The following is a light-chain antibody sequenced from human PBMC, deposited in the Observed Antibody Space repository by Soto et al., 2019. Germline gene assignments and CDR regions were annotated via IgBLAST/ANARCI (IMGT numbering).Light chain of an antibody. Sequence: EIVLTQSPGTLSLSPGERATLSCRASETVRCSSLAWYQQKPGQAPRLLIYGAFNRPTGIPDRFSGSGSVTDFTLTISRLEPEDFAVYYCQQYGSSLPYTFGQGTKLEIK. CDR2: GAF. V-gene: IGKV3-20*01. J-gene: IGKJ2*01. CDR1: ETVRCSS. CDR3: QQYGSSLPYT.